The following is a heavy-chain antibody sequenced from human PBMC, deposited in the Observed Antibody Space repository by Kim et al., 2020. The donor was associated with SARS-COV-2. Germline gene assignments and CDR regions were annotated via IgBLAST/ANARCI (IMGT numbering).Heavy chain of an antibody. V-gene: IGHV4-34*01. D-gene: IGHD6-19*01. CDR1: GGSFSGYY. CDR3: ARAPIAVAGHDAFDI. CDR2: INHSGST. Sequence: SETLSLTCAVYGGSFSGYYWSWIRQPPGKGLEWIGEINHSGSTNYNPSLKSRVTISVDTSKNQFSLKLSSVTAADTAVYYCARAPIAVAGHDAFDIWGQGTMVTVSS. J-gene: IGHJ3*02.